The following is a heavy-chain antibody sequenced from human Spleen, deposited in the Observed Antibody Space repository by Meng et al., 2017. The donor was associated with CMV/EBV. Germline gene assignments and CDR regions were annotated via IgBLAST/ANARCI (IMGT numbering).Heavy chain of an antibody. CDR2: IYHSGST. D-gene: IGHD2-2*01. J-gene: IGHJ4*02. CDR1: GASISSGNW. V-gene: IGHV4-4*02. CDR3: ARGGGCSSSSCDLDY. Sequence: GQVPESGPGLVKPSETLSLTCVVSGASISSGNWWNWVRQPPGKGLEWIGDIYHSGSTNYNPSLKSRVTISVDKSKNQFSLKLSSVTAADTAMYYCARGGGCSSSSCDLDYWGQGVLVTVSS.